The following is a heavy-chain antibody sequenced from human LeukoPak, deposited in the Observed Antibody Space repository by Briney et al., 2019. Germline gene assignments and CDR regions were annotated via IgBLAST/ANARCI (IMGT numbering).Heavy chain of an antibody. V-gene: IGHV3-73*01. J-gene: IGHJ4*02. CDR1: GFSFSDSD. D-gene: IGHD3-16*01. Sequence: GGSLRLSCAASGFSFSDSDIHWVRQPSGKGLEWVGRIRSTAGTYATEYIASVKGRFTISRDDSKNTAYLQMNSLKTEDTALYYCARLTDLAGAYDFVGFDYWGQGTLVTVSS. CDR3: ARLTDLAGAYDFVGFDY. CDR2: IRSTAGTYAT.